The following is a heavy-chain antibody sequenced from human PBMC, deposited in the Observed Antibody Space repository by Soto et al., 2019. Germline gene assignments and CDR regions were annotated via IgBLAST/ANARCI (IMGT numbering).Heavy chain of an antibody. Sequence: QVQVVQSGDEVKKPGASVKVSYKASGYTFTNYGFSWVRQAPGQGLEWMGWISGYNGKTKYAEKFQGRVTISTDTSTSAAHKELRRLRSADTAVYYCAREGQAPYYYYCMDVWGQGTAVTVSS. J-gene: IGHJ6*02. CDR2: ISGYNGKT. CDR1: GYTFTNYG. V-gene: IGHV1-18*01. CDR3: AREGQAPYYYYCMDV.